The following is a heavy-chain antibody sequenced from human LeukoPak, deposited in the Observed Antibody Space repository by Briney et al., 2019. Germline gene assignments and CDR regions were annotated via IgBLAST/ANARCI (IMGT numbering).Heavy chain of an antibody. V-gene: IGHV4-31*03. CDR1: GGSISSGAYY. CDR3: ARRISSGWNFDY. Sequence: TLSLTCTVSGGSISSGAYYWSWIRQRPGKGLEWIGYIYYSGSTYYNPSLKSRVTISVDTSKNQFSLKLNSVTAADTAVYYCARRISSGWNFDYWGQGTLVTVSS. CDR2: IYYSGST. J-gene: IGHJ4*02. D-gene: IGHD6-19*01.